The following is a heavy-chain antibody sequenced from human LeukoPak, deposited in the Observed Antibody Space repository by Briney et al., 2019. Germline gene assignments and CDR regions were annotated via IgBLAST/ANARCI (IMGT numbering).Heavy chain of an antibody. CDR3: AKDKGYSGYEEYFQH. CDR2: ISGSGGST. V-gene: IGHV3-23*01. CDR1: GFTFSTYA. Sequence: GGSLRLSCAASGFTFSTYAMSWVRLAPGKGLEWVSAISGSGGSTYYADSVKGRFTISRDNSKNTLYLQMNSLRAEDTAVYYCAKDKGYSGYEEYFQHWGQGTLVTVSS. J-gene: IGHJ1*01. D-gene: IGHD5-12*01.